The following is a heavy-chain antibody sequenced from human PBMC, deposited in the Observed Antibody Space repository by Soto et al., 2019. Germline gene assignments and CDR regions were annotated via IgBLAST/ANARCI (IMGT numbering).Heavy chain of an antibody. D-gene: IGHD5-18*01. CDR1: GGTFSSYA. Sequence: SVKVSCKASGGTFSSYAISWVRQAPGQGLEWMGGIIPIFGTANYAQKFQGRFTISRDNVENSLYLQMNSLRGEDTAVYFCARDRGYSCFDYWGLGTLVTVSS. CDR3: ARDRGYSCFDY. V-gene: IGHV1-69*05. CDR2: IIPIFGTA. J-gene: IGHJ4*02.